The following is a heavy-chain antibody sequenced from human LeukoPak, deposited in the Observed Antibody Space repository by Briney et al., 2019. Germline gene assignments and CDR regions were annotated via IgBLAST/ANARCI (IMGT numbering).Heavy chain of an antibody. Sequence: GSSVKVSCKASGGTFSSYAISWVRQAPGQGLEWMGGIIPIFGTANYAQKFQGRVTITADESTSTAYMELSSLRSEDTAVYYCARGLLAAAGTNWFDPWGQGTLVTVSS. CDR2: IIPIFGTA. J-gene: IGHJ5*02. CDR3: ARGLLAAAGTNWFDP. CDR1: GGTFSSYA. V-gene: IGHV1-69*01. D-gene: IGHD6-13*01.